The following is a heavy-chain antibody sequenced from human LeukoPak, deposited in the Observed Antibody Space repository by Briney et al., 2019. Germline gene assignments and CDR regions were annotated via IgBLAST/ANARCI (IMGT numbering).Heavy chain of an antibody. CDR1: GYTFTSYD. Sequence: ASVKVSCKASGYTFTSYDINWVRQATGQGLEWMGWVNPNRGNTDYAQKFQGRVTMTRNTSISTAYMELSSLRSEDTAVYYCARGGYSSGWSDHNWFDPWGQGTLVPVSS. V-gene: IGHV1-8*02. D-gene: IGHD6-19*01. CDR2: VNPNRGNT. CDR3: ARGGYSSGWSDHNWFDP. J-gene: IGHJ5*02.